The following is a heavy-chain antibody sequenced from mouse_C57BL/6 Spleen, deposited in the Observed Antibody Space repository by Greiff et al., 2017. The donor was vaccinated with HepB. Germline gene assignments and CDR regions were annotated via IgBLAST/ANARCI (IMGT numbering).Heavy chain of an antibody. CDR2: IDPEDGET. CDR3: AYSNLWFAY. J-gene: IGHJ3*01. Sequence: VQLQQSGAELVKPGASVKLSCTASGFNIKDYYMHWVKQRTEQGLEWIGRIDPEDGETKYAPKFQGKATLTADTSSNTAYLQLSSLTSEDTAVYYCAYSNLWFAYWGQGTLVTVSA. CDR1: GFNIKDYY. D-gene: IGHD2-5*01. V-gene: IGHV14-2*01.